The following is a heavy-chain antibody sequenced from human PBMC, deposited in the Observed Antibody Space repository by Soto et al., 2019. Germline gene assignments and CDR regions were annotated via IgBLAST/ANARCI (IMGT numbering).Heavy chain of an antibody. J-gene: IGHJ4*02. Sequence: QVQMLESGGGVVQPGRSLRLSCAASGFTFSSYGMHCVRQALGKGLEWVAVISYDGSNKYYADSVKGRFTISRDNSKNTLYLQMNSLRAEDTAVYYCAKDRYGDTPAYLDYWGQGTLVTVSS. V-gene: IGHV3-30*18. CDR2: ISYDGSNK. CDR1: GFTFSSYG. D-gene: IGHD4-17*01. CDR3: AKDRYGDTPAYLDY.